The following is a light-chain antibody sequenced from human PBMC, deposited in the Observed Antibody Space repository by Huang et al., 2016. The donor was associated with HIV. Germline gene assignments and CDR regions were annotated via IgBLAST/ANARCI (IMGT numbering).Light chain of an antibody. CDR1: QSVTTRY. Sequence: EIVLTQSPGTLSLSPGERATLSCRASQSVTTRYFAWDQQQPGKAPRLLIYGASSRATGSPDRFSGSGSGTDFTLTISRLEPEDFAVYYCQHYGSSPWTFGQGTKLEIK. CDR2: GAS. CDR3: QHYGSSPWT. V-gene: IGKV3-20*01. J-gene: IGKJ2*02.